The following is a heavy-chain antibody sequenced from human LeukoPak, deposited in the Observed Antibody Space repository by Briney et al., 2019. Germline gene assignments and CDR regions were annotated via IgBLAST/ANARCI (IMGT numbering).Heavy chain of an antibody. Sequence: GASLKISCKGSGSSFTSYWIGWMRPMAGKGLEWMGIIYPGDSDTRYSPSFQGQATISADKSISTAYLQWSSLKASDTAMYYCARQAQYSSPDYWGQGTLVTVSS. D-gene: IGHD6-19*01. V-gene: IGHV5-51*01. CDR1: GSSFTSYW. CDR3: ARQAQYSSPDY. J-gene: IGHJ4*02. CDR2: IYPGDSDT.